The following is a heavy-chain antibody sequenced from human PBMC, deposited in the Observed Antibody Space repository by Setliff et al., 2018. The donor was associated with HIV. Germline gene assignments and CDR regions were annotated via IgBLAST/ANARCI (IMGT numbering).Heavy chain of an antibody. CDR1: GYTFTTYG. D-gene: IGHD6-19*01. CDR2: ISTYNSNT. Sequence: GASVKVSCKASGYTFTTYGITWVRQAPGQGLEWMGWISTYNSNTNYAQKFQGRVTMTTVTSTSTAYMELRSLRSDDTALYYCARDGGPGSAWGDYSYYYTMDVWGKGTTVTVSS. V-gene: IGHV1-18*01. CDR3: ARDGGPGSAWGDYSYYYTMDV. J-gene: IGHJ6*03.